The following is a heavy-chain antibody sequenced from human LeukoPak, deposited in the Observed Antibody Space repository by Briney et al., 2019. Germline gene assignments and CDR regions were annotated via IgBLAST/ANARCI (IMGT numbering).Heavy chain of an antibody. CDR2: ISSSSSTI. CDR1: GFTFSSYI. J-gene: IGHJ4*02. D-gene: IGHD3-16*01. CDR3: ARELGGDLDY. Sequence: PGGSLRLSCAASGFTFSSYILNWVLQAPGKGLEWVSYISSSSSTIYYADSVKGRFTISRDNAKNSLYLQMSSLRAEDTAVYYCARELGGDLDYWGQGTLVTVSS. V-gene: IGHV3-48*01.